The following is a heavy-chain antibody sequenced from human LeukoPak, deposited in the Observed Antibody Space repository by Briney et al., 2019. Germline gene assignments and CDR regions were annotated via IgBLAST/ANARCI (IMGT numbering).Heavy chain of an antibody. J-gene: IGHJ4*02. D-gene: IGHD3-22*01. CDR3: ARIQPGYFHYDSSGYFDY. V-gene: IGHV1-18*01. CDR2: ISAYNGNT. CDR1: GYTFTSYG. Sequence: ASVKVSCKASGYTFTSYGISWVRQAPGQGLEWMGWISAYNGNTNYAQKLQGRVTMTTDTSTSTAYMELRSLRSEDTAVYYCARIQPGYFHYDSSGYFDYWGQGTLVTVSS.